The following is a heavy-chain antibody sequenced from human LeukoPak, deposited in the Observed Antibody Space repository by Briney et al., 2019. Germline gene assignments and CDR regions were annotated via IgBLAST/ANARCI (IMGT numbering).Heavy chain of an antibody. J-gene: IGHJ4*02. D-gene: IGHD2-15*01. CDR3: AKQLGYCSDGSCYFPY. CDR1: GFTVSSNH. Sequence: PGGSLRLSCAASGFTVSSNHMSWVRQAPGKGLEWVSAISNNGGYTYYADSVQGRFTISRDNSKSTPCLQMNSLRAEDTAVYYCAKQLGYCSDGSCYFPYWGQGTLVTVSS. V-gene: IGHV3-23*01. CDR2: ISNNGGYT.